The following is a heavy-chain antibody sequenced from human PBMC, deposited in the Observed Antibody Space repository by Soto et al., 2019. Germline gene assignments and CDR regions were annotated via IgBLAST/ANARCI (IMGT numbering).Heavy chain of an antibody. J-gene: IGHJ4*02. CDR2: ISGSGGST. CDR1: GFIFNNYA. V-gene: IGHV3-23*01. Sequence: GGSLRLSCAASGFIFNNYAMSWVRQAPGKGLEWVSAISGSGGSTYYADSVKGRFTISRDNSKNTLYLQMNSLRAEDTAVYYCAKVIVVVPAATSAGYDYWGQGTLVTV. CDR3: AKVIVVVPAATSAGYDY. D-gene: IGHD2-2*01.